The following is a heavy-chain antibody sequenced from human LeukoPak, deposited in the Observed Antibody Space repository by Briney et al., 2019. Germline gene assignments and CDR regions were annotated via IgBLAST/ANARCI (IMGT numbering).Heavy chain of an antibody. CDR3: ARDTARGDFDY. CDR2: IKHDGSAK. CDR1: GFTFSHYW. J-gene: IGHJ4*02. V-gene: IGHV3-7*01. D-gene: IGHD6-25*01. Sequence: PGGSLRLSCAASGFTFSHYWMSWVRQAPGKGLEWVANIKHDGSAKYYVDSVKGRFTISRDNAKNTLFLQMNSLRAEDTSVYYCARDTARGDFDYWGQGTLVTVSS.